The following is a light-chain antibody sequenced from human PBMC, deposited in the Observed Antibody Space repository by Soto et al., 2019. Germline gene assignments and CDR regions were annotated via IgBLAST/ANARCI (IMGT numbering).Light chain of an antibody. J-gene: IGLJ2*01. CDR3: SSYAGSNNLVV. V-gene: IGLV2-8*01. CDR1: SSDVGGYNY. CDR2: EVS. Sequence: QSVLTQPPSASGSPGQSVTISCTGTSSDVGGYNYVSWYQQHPGKAPKLMIYEVSKRPSGVPDRFSGYKSGNTASLPVSGLQAEDEADYYCSSYAGSNNLVVFGGGTKVTVL.